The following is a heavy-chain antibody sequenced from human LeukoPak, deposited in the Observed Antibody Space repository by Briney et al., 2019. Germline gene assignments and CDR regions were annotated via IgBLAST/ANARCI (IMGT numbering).Heavy chain of an antibody. V-gene: IGHV3-30*04. J-gene: IGHJ4*02. Sequence: GGSLRLSCAASGFTFSSYAMQWVRQSPGEGLEWVAVISYDGSDKNYADSVKGRFTISRDNSKNTLYLQMNSLRADDTAVYYCARAVYRSGGYYFDYWGQGTLVIVSS. CDR1: GFTFSSYA. D-gene: IGHD6-19*01. CDR2: ISYDGSDK. CDR3: ARAVYRSGGYYFDY.